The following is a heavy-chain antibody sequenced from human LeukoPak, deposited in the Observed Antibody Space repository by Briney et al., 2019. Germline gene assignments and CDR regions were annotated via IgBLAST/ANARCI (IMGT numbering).Heavy chain of an antibody. Sequence: SVKVSCKASGGTFSSYAINWVRQAPGQGLEWIGGIIPIFATANYAQKFQGRLTITADESTTTAYMELSSLRSEDTAVYYCARGTYYYDTSAYGFLDYWGQGTLVTVSS. V-gene: IGHV1-69*13. CDR1: GGTFSSYA. J-gene: IGHJ4*02. CDR2: IIPIFATA. D-gene: IGHD3-22*01. CDR3: ARGTYYYDTSAYGFLDY.